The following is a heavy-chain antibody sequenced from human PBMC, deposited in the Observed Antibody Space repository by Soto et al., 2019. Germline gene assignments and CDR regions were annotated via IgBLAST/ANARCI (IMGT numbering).Heavy chain of an antibody. CDR2: IIPLFGTT. CDR1: GDTFNDYA. J-gene: IGHJ6*02. CDR3: ARGVRETVLVRGYYYGLDV. Sequence: QVQLVQSGAEVKKPGSSVKVSCKASGDTFNDYAMSWLRQAPGQGLEWVGGIIPLFGTTDYAQKFQGRVTITADESTTTTYMELSSLRSDDTAVYYCARGVRETVLVRGYYYGLDVWGQGTTVTVSS. V-gene: IGHV1-69*12. D-gene: IGHD2-8*02.